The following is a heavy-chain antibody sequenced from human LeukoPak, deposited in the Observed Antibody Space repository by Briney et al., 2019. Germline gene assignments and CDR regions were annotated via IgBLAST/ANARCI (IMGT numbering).Heavy chain of an antibody. CDR2: INPNSGGT. J-gene: IGHJ4*01. D-gene: IGHD3-22*01. CDR3: ARGDLAYYDSSGYYVTGDY. Sequence: ASVKVSCKASGYTFTGYYMHWVRQAPGQGLEWMGWINPNSGGTNYAQKFQGRVTMTRDTSISTAYMELSRLRSDDTAVYYCARGDLAYYDSSGYYVTGDYWGQEPWSPSPQ. CDR1: GYTFTGYY. V-gene: IGHV1-2*02.